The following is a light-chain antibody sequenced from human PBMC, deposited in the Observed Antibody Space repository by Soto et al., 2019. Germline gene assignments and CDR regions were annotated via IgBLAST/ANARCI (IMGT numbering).Light chain of an antibody. CDR3: SSYASSNTRYV. J-gene: IGLJ1*01. CDR1: SSDIGGYNY. CDR2: EVS. V-gene: IGLV2-14*01. Sequence: QSALTQPASVSGSPGQSITISCTGTSSDIGGYNYVSWYQQHPGKAPKLMIYEVSNRPSGVSNRFSGSKSGNTASLTISGLQDEDEADYFCSSYASSNTRYVFGTGTKVTVL.